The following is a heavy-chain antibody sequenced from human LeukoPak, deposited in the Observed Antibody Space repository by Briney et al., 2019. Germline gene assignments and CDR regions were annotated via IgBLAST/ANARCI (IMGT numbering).Heavy chain of an antibody. D-gene: IGHD3-22*01. CDR2: INHSGST. Sequence: SETLSLTCAVYGGSFSGYYWSWIRQPPGQGLEWIGEINHSGSTNYNPSLKSRVTISVDTSKNQFSLKLSSVTAADTAVYYCARWRYYDSSGLDYWGQGTLVTVSS. V-gene: IGHV4-34*01. CDR3: ARWRYYDSSGLDY. J-gene: IGHJ4*02. CDR1: GGSFSGYY.